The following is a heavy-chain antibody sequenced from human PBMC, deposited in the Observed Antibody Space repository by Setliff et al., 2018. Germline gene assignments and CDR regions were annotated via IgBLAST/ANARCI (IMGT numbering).Heavy chain of an antibody. CDR3: ARAPYSSSFIQYYYYYYMDV. Sequence: VASVKVSCKASGYTFTGYYMHWVRQAPGQGLEWMGWINPNSGGTNYAQKFQGRVTMTRDTSISTAYMELSRLRSDDTAVYYCARAPYSSSFIQYYYYYYMDVWGKGTTVTVSS. CDR1: GYTFTGYY. D-gene: IGHD6-19*01. J-gene: IGHJ6*03. CDR2: INPNSGGT. V-gene: IGHV1-2*02.